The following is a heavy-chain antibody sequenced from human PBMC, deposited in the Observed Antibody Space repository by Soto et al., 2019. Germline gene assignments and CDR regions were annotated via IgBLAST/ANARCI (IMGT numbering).Heavy chain of an antibody. J-gene: IGHJ5*02. CDR1: GGTFSSYA. CDR3: AREGGYSNYGWFDP. Sequence: GASVKVSCKASGGTFSSYAISWVRQAPGQGLEWMGGIIPIFGTANYAQKFQGRVTITADESTSTAYMELSSLRSEDTAVYYCAREGGYSNYGWFDPWGQGTLVTVSS. CDR2: IIPIFGTA. V-gene: IGHV1-69*13. D-gene: IGHD4-4*01.